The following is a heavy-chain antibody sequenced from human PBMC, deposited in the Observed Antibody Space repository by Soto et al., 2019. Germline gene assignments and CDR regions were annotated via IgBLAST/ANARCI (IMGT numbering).Heavy chain of an antibody. CDR1: GDTFSSYA. J-gene: IGHJ6*02. Sequence: QVQLVQSGAEVKKPGYSVKVSCKASGDTFSSYAISWVRQAPGQGLEWMGGIIPIFGTANYAQKFQGRVTITADESTSTAYMELSSLRSEDTAVYYCARDGSGYRSRASPMDGWGQGTTVTVSS. V-gene: IGHV1-69*01. CDR3: ARDGSGYRSRASPMDG. CDR2: IIPIFGTA. D-gene: IGHD3-22*01.